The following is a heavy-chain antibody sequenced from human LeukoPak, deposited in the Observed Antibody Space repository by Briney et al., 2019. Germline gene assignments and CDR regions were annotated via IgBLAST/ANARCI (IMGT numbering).Heavy chain of an antibody. J-gene: IGHJ6*02. V-gene: IGHV3-30*18. CDR2: ISYDGSNK. D-gene: IGHD2-21*01. CDR1: GFTFSSYG. Sequence: GGSLRLSCAASGFTFSSYGMHWVRQAPGKGLEWVAVISYDGSNKYYADSVKGRFTISRDNSKNTLYLQMNSLRAEDTAVYYCAKDLHLAGMWYYGMDVWGQGTTVTVSS. CDR3: AKDLHLAGMWYYGMDV.